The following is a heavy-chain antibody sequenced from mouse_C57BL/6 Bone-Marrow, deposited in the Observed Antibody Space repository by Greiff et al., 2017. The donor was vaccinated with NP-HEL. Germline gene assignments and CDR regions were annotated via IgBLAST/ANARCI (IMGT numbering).Heavy chain of an antibody. CDR1: GFTFTDYY. Sequence: EVNLVESGGGLVQPGGSLSLSCAASGFTFTDYYMSWVRQPPGKAPEWLGFIRNKANGYTTEYSASVKGRFTISRDNSQSILYLQMNALSAEDSATYYCARSIYYDYADDPFYAMDYWGQGTSVTVSS. CDR3: ARSIYYDYADDPFYAMDY. J-gene: IGHJ4*01. D-gene: IGHD2-4*01. CDR2: IRNKANGYTT. V-gene: IGHV7-3*01.